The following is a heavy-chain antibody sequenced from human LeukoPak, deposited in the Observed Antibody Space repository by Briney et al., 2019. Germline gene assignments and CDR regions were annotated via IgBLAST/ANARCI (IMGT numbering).Heavy chain of an antibody. CDR1: GFTFSSYG. Sequence: GGSLRLSCAASGFTFSSYGMHWVRQAPGKGREWVAVISYDGSNKYYADSVKGRFTISRDNSKNTLYLQMNSLRAEDTAVYYCAKDLENYFDYWGQGTLVTVSS. CDR3: AKDLENYFDY. J-gene: IGHJ4*02. D-gene: IGHD5-24*01. V-gene: IGHV3-30*18. CDR2: ISYDGSNK.